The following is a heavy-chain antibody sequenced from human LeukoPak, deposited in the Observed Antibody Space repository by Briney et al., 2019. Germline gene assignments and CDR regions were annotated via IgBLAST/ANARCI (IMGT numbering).Heavy chain of an antibody. CDR2: LIPIFGIA. Sequence: SVTVSCQASGCTFSSYAISEVRQAPGQGLEWMGRLIPIFGIANYDKKFQGRVTITADKSTSTAYMELSSLRSEDTAVYYCARGAGDCSSTSCYKGYYYYGMDVWGQGTTVTVSS. J-gene: IGHJ6*02. D-gene: IGHD2-2*02. CDR3: ARGAGDCSSTSCYKGYYYYGMDV. CDR1: GCTFSSYA. V-gene: IGHV1-69*04.